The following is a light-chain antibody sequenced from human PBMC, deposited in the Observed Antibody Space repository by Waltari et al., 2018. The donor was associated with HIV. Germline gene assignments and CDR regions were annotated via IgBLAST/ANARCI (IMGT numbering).Light chain of an antibody. CDR2: RDR. J-gene: IGLJ2*01. V-gene: IGLV1-47*01. Sequence: QSVLTQPPSASEIPGQRVTISCTGGNSNVGSNYVYWYQQAPGTAPKLLVYRDRQRRSGVSDRVTGAKSGTTGSLASSGLRAEDEADYYCASWDDSLNGVLFGGGTKLTVL. CDR3: ASWDDSLNGVL. CDR1: NSNVGSNY.